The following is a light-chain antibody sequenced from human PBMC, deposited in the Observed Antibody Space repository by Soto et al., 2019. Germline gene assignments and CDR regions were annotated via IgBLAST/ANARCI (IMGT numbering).Light chain of an antibody. CDR1: QGISSY. Sequence: IQMTKSPSALSASVGDRVTITCRASQGISSYLAWYQQKPGKAPKLLISAASTLQSGVPSRFSGSGSGTEFTLAISSLQPEDFATYYCQQLNTYPWTFGQGTKVDIK. J-gene: IGKJ1*01. CDR3: QQLNTYPWT. CDR2: AAS. V-gene: IGKV1-9*01.